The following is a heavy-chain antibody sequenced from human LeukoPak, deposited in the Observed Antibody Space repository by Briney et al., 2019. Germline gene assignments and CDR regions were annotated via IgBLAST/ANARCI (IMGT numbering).Heavy chain of an antibody. CDR3: ARVTYRSSVMGDDY. CDR1: GYTFTGYY. D-gene: IGHD6-6*01. CDR2: INPNSGGT. Sequence: GASVKVSCKASGYTFTGYYMHWVRQAPGQGLEWMGWINPNSGGTNYAQRFQGRVTMTRDMSISTAYMELSRLRSDDTAVYYCARVTYRSSVMGDDYWGQGTLVTVPS. J-gene: IGHJ4*02. V-gene: IGHV1-2*02.